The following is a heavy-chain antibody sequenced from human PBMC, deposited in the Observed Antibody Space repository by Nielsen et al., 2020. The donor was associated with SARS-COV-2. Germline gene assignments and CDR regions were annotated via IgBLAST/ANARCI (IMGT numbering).Heavy chain of an antibody. Sequence: GESLKISCAVSGFTVTSDSMSWVRQAPGKGLEWVSVIYTDSIYYADSVKGRFTISRDNSKNTVYLQMNSLRAEDTAVYHCARVYLIGGPMFDPWGQGTLVTVSS. CDR2: IYTDSI. D-gene: IGHD3-16*01. CDR1: GFTVTSDS. J-gene: IGHJ5*02. CDR3: ARVYLIGGPMFDP. V-gene: IGHV3-53*01.